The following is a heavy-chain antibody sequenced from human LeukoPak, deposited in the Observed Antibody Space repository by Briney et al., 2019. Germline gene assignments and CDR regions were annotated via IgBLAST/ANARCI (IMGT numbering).Heavy chain of an antibody. Sequence: GGSLRLSCAASGFTFSSYAMSWVRQAPGKGLEWVSAISGSGGSTYYADSVKGRFTISRDNSKNTLYLQMNSLRAEDTAVYYCAKEMVRGVIALDAFDIWGQGTMVTVSS. V-gene: IGHV3-23*01. CDR1: GFTFSSYA. CDR3: AKEMVRGVIALDAFDI. J-gene: IGHJ3*02. CDR2: ISGSGGST. D-gene: IGHD3-10*01.